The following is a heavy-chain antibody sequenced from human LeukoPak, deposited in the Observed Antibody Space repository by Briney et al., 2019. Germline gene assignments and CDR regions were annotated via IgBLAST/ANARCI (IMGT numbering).Heavy chain of an antibody. D-gene: IGHD5-12*01. V-gene: IGHV3-21*06. CDR2: ITSSSTYI. CDR1: GFMFSTFT. J-gene: IGHJ4*02. Sequence: GGSLRLSCTVSGFMFSTFTMHWVRQAPGKGLEWVSSITSSSTYIFYADSMRGRFIISRDNAENSLYLQMNSLRADDTAVYYCARDGGYSGSWSDPLDYWGQGTLVTVSS. CDR3: ARDGGYSGSWSDPLDY.